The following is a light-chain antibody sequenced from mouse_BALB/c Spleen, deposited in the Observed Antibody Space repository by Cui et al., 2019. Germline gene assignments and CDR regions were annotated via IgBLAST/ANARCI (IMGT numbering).Light chain of an antibody. CDR1: KLLLHSNGNTS. J-gene: IGKJ2*01. V-gene: IGKV2-137*01. CDR3: MQHLEYPT. CDR2: RMS. Sequence: DIVMTQAAPPVPVTPVESVSISCRSSKLLLHSNGNTSLYWFLQRPGQSTQLLIYRMSKLASGVPDRFSGSGSGTAFTLRISRVEAEDVGVYYCMQHLEYPTFGGGTKLEIK.